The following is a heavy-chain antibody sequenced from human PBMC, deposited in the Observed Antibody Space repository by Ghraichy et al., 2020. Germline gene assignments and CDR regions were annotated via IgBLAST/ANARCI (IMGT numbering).Heavy chain of an antibody. V-gene: IGHV5-51*01. D-gene: IGHD6-19*01. CDR1: GYSFTNYW. CDR2: IYPGDSDA. Sequence: GESLNISCKGSGYSFTNYWVGWVRQMPGKGLEWMGIIYPGDSDARYSPSFEGQVTISADKSISTAYLQWSSLKASDTAIYYCANSLDASGWYFGVYWGQGTLVTVSS. CDR3: ANSLDASGWYFGVY. J-gene: IGHJ4*02.